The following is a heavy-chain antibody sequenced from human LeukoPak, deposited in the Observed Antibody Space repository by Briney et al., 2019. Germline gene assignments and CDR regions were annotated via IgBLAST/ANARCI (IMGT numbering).Heavy chain of an antibody. V-gene: IGHV4-59*01. Sequence: SETLSLTCTVSGGSISSYYWSWIRQPPGKGLEWIGYMYYSGNTNYNPSLKSRVTISVDTSKNQFSLKLSSLTAADTAVYYCASLSLVRYYFDYWGQGTPVTVSS. J-gene: IGHJ4*02. CDR1: GGSISSYY. CDR3: ASLSLVRYYFDY. D-gene: IGHD3-10*01. CDR2: MYYSGNT.